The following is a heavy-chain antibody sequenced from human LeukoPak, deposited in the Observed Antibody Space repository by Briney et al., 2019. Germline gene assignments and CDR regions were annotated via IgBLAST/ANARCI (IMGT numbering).Heavy chain of an antibody. D-gene: IGHD3-3*01. Sequence: PSETLSLTCAVYGGSFSGYYWSWIRQPPGKGLEWIGEINHSGSTNYNPSLKSRVTISVDTSKNQFSLKLSSVTAADTAVYYCARGGWSPPLYWGQGTLVTVSS. CDR3: ARGGWSPPLY. V-gene: IGHV4-34*01. J-gene: IGHJ4*02. CDR1: GGSFSGYY. CDR2: INHSGST.